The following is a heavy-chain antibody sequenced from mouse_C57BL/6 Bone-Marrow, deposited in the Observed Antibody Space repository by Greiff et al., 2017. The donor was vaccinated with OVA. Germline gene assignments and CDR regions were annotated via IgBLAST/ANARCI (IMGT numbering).Heavy chain of an antibody. V-gene: IGHV1-82*01. CDR3: ARPPIYYDYEAWFAY. J-gene: IGHJ3*01. Sequence: VQLQQSGPELVKPGASVKISCKASGYAFSSSWMNWVKQRPGKGLEWIGRIYPGDGDPNYNGKFKGKATLTADKSSSTAYMQLSSLTSEDSAVYFCARPPIYYDYEAWFAYWGQGTLVTVSA. D-gene: IGHD2-4*01. CDR2: IYPGDGDP. CDR1: GYAFSSSW.